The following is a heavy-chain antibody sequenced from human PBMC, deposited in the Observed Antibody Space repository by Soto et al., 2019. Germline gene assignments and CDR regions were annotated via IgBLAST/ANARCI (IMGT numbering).Heavy chain of an antibody. J-gene: IGHJ3*02. CDR1: GGTFSSYA. CDR2: IIPIFGTA. V-gene: IGHV1-69*01. D-gene: IGHD3-22*01. Sequence: QVQLVQSGAEVKKPGSSVKVSCKASGGTFSSYAISWVRQAPGQGLEWMGGIIPIFGTANYAQKFQGRVTITPDESTSTAYMELSSLKSEDTAVYYCASPSSGYYYVYAFDIWGQGTMVTVSS. CDR3: ASPSSGYYYVYAFDI.